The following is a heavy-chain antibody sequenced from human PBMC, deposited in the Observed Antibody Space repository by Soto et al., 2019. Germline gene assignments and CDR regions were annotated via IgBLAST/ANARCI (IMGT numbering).Heavy chain of an antibody. D-gene: IGHD6-13*01. J-gene: IGHJ4*02. V-gene: IGHV3-66*01. CDR1: GFTVSSNY. CDR2: IYSGGST. Sequence: GGSLRLSCAASGFTVSSNYMSWVRQAPGKGLEWVSVIYSGGSTYYADSVKGRFTISRDNSKNTLYLQMNSLRAEDTAVYYCEKTNRDSSPPWAYWGQGPLVTVSS. CDR3: EKTNRDSSPPWAY.